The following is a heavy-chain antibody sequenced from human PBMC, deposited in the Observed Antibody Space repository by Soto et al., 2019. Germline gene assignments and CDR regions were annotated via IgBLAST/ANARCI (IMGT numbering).Heavy chain of an antibody. CDR1: GHTFTAYY. V-gene: IGHV1-2*02. CDR2: INPNSGDT. J-gene: IGHJ4*02. CDR3: AKDLPPNYYDSSGYSDY. D-gene: IGHD3-22*01. Sequence: GASVKVSCKVSGHTFTAYYIHWVRQAPGQGLEWMGWINPNSGDTNYAQKFQGSVTMTRDTSARTVYMELSRLRSDDTAVYYCAKDLPPNYYDSSGYSDYWGQGTLVTVSS.